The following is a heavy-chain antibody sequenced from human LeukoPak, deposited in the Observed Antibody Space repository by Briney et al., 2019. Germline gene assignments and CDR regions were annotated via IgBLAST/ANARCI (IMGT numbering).Heavy chain of an antibody. D-gene: IGHD3-3*01. CDR3: ARSSAYYDFWRVSP. V-gene: IGHV4-34*01. CDR2: INHSGST. J-gene: IGHJ5*02. CDR1: GGSFSGYY. Sequence: PSETLSLTCAVYGGSFSGYYWSWIRQPPGKGLEWIGEINHSGSTNYNPSLKSRVTISVDTSKNQFSLKLSSVTAADTAVYYCARSSAYYDFWRVSPWGQGTLVTVSS.